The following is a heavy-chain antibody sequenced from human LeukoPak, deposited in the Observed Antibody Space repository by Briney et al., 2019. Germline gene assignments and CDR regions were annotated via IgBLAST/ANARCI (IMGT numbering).Heavy chain of an antibody. CDR2: ISGSSSYI. CDR1: GFTFSSYS. J-gene: IGHJ5*02. CDR3: ARDPGSGYVNNWFDL. V-gene: IGHV3-21*01. Sequence: PGGSLRLSCAASGFTFSSYSMNWVRQAPGKGLEWVSSISGSSSYIYYADSVKGRFTISRDNAKNSLYLQMYSLRAEDTAVYYCARDPGSGYVNNWFDLWGQGTLVTVSS. D-gene: IGHD3-22*01.